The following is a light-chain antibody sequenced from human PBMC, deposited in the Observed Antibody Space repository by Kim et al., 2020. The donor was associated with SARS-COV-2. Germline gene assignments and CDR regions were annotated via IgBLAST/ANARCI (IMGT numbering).Light chain of an antibody. CDR1: SLSIYY. Sequence: SSELTQDPVVSVALGQTVRITCQGDSLSIYYASWYQQKPGQAPVLVIYGRNNRPSGIPDRFSGSRSGNTASLTITGAQAEDEADYYCNSRDSSGNYGVFG. CDR3: NSRDSSGNYGV. J-gene: IGLJ1*01. V-gene: IGLV3-19*01. CDR2: GRN.